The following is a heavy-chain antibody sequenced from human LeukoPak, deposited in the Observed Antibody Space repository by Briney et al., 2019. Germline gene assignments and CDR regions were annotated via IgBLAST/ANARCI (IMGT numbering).Heavy chain of an antibody. V-gene: IGHV5-51*01. CDR2: IYPGDSDT. J-gene: IGHJ5*02. D-gene: IGHD3-22*01. Sequence: GESLKISCKGSGYSFTSYWIGWVRQMPGKGLEWMGIIYPGDSDTRYSPSFQGQVTISADKSISTAYLQWSSLKASDTAMYYCARTDSSDYYPNWFDPWGQGTLVTVSS. CDR3: ARTDSSDYYPNWFDP. CDR1: GYSFTSYW.